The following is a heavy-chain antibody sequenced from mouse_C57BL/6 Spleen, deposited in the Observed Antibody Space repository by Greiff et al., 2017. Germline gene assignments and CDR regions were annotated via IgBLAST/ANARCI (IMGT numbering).Heavy chain of an antibody. CDR1: GYTFTDYE. Sequence: VQLQQSGAELVRPGASVTLSCKASGYTFTDYEMHWVKQTPVHGLEWIGAIDPETGGTGYNQKFKGKAILTADKSSSTAYMELRSLTSEDSAVYYCTRGYYGSMDYWGQGTSVTVSS. CDR3: TRGYYGSMDY. CDR2: IDPETGGT. D-gene: IGHD1-1*01. J-gene: IGHJ4*01. V-gene: IGHV1-15*01.